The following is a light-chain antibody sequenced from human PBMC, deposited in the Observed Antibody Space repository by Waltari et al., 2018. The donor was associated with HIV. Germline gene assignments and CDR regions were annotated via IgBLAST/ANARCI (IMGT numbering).Light chain of an antibody. J-gene: IGLJ3*02. CDR3: QSYHSSNSWV. CDR1: SGAIASNY. CDR2: EDN. V-gene: IGLV6-57*04. Sequence: NFMLTQPHPVSESPRKTVPISCPRSSGAIASNYLHSYEHRPGTAPTTVIYEDNQRPSGMPDRFSGSIESTINSASLTVSGLRSEDEDDYYCQSYHSSNSWVFGGGTMLTVL.